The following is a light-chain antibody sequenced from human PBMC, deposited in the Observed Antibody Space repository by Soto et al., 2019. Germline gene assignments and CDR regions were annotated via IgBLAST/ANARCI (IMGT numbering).Light chain of an antibody. CDR3: QHYGGMWT. J-gene: IGKJ1*01. V-gene: IGKV1-5*01. CDR1: QTITNR. Sequence: DIQMTQSPSTLPASVGDGVTITCRASQTITNRLAWYQQKPGKAPKVLIYDASNLESGVPSRFTGSGSGTEFILTISSLQPDDFATYYCQHYGGMWTFGQGTKVDIK. CDR2: DAS.